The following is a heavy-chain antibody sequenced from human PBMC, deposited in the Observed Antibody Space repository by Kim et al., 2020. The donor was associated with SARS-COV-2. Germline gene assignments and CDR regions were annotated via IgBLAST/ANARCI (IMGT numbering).Heavy chain of an antibody. CDR1: GGTFSSYA. V-gene: IGHV1-69*13. J-gene: IGHJ4*02. CDR3: ARDKGLVRRVRFGELLGLQGAFDY. D-gene: IGHD3-10*01. Sequence: SVKVSCKASGGTFSSYAISWVRQAPGQGLEWMGGIIPIFGTANYAQKFQGRVTITADESTSTAYMELSSLRSEDTAVYYCARDKGLVRRVRFGELLGLQGAFDYWGQGTLVTVSS. CDR2: IIPIFGTA.